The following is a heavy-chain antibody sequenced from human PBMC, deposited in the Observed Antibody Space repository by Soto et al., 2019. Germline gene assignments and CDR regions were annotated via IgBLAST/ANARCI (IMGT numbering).Heavy chain of an antibody. CDR1: GFTFGDYW. Sequence: EVQLVESGGGLVQPGGSLRLSCATSGFTFGDYWMSWVRQAPGKRLEWVANTKQDESEKYYVGSVKGRFTISGDNAKNSLYLQMNSLRAEDTAVYFCVREGDSGFFSWGQGTLVTVSS. D-gene: IGHD6-25*01. J-gene: IGHJ5*02. CDR2: TKQDESEK. CDR3: VREGDSGFFS. V-gene: IGHV3-7*01.